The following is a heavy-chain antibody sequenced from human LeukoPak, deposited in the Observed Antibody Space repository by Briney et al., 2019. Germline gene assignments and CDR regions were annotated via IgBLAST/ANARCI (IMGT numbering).Heavy chain of an antibody. J-gene: IGHJ4*02. CDR2: INSDGSVT. CDR1: GFTFSSYW. Sequence: GGSLRLSCAASGFTFSSYWMHWVRQAPGKGLLWVSRINSDGSVTTYADSVKGRSTISRDSAKNTLYLQMNSLGAEDTAVYYCTRATGSFYGLGYWGQGTLVTVSS. CDR3: TRATGSFYGLGY. D-gene: IGHD1-26*01. V-gene: IGHV3-74*01.